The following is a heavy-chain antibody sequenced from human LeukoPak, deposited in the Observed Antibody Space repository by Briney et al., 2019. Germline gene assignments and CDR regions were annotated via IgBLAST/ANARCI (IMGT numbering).Heavy chain of an antibody. CDR1: GGSISSGSYY. CDR3: ARDFLTGTVFRVVHNWFDP. Sequence: SQTLSLTCTVSGGSISSGSYYWSWIRQPAGKGLEWIGRIYTSGSTNYNPSLKSRVTISVDTSKNQFSLKLSSVTAADTAVYYCARDFLTGTVFRVVHNWFDPWGQGTLVTVSS. D-gene: IGHD3-3*01. CDR2: IYTSGST. J-gene: IGHJ5*02. V-gene: IGHV4-61*02.